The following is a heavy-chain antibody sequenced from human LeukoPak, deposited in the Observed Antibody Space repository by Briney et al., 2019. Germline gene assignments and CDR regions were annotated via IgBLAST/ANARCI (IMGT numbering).Heavy chain of an antibody. CDR3: AKDDPYGLGSPVGAFDY. Sequence: GGSLTLSRAASGFTFSSYAMSWVRQAPGKGLEWVSGIIDSGGSTYYPDSVKGRFTTSRDNSKNTLNLQMNSLRAEDTAVYYCAKDDPYGLGSPVGAFDYWGQGTLVTVSS. V-gene: IGHV3-23*01. J-gene: IGHJ4*02. CDR2: IIDSGGST. CDR1: GFTFSSYA. D-gene: IGHD3-10*01.